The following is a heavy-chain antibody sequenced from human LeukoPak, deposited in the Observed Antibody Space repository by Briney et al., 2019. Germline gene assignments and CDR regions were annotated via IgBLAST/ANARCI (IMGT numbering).Heavy chain of an antibody. V-gene: IGHV4-61*01. CDR3: ARVHYGDYLYYFDY. CDR1: GGSVSSGSYY. D-gene: IGHD4-17*01. J-gene: IGHJ4*02. Sequence: SGTLSLTCTVSGGSVSSGSYYWSWIRQPPGKGLEWIGYIYYSGSTNYNPSLKSRVTMSVDTSKNQFSLKLSSVTAADTAVYYCARVHYGDYLYYFDYWGQGTLVTVSS. CDR2: IYYSGST.